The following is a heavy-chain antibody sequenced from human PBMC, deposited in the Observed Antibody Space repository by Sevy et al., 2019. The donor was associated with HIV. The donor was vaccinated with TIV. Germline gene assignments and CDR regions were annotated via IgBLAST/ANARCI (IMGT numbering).Heavy chain of an antibody. J-gene: IGHJ4*02. D-gene: IGHD3-22*01. V-gene: IGHV1-18*04. CDR3: ARDAYYYDSSGYYNN. CDR2: ISAYNGNT. CDR1: GYTFTSYG. Sequence: ASVKVSCKASGYTFTSYGISWVRQAPGQGLEWMGWISAYNGNTNYAQKLQGRVTMTTDTSTSTAYMELRSLRSDDTAVYYCARDAYYYDSSGYYNNWGQGTLVTVSS.